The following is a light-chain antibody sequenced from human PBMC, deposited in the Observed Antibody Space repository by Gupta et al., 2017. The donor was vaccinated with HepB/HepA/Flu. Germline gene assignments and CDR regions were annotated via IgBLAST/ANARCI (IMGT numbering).Light chain of an antibody. CDR1: KLVEKS. CDR3: QAWDTNTAI. J-gene: IGLJ2*01. V-gene: IGLV3-1*01. CDR2: QND. Sequence: SYELTQPPSVSVSPGQTATITCSGDKLVEKSPCWYHQRPGQSPVLVIYQNDKRPSAIPARFSGSKSGNTATLTITMTQTVDEGDYFCQAWDTNTAIFGGGTKLTVL.